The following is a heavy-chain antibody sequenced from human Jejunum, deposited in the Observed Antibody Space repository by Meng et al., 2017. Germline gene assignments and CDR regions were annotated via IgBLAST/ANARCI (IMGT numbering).Heavy chain of an antibody. CDR1: GYTFNTYG. J-gene: IGHJ4*02. Sequence: QVQLVQFGVEVKKPGASVKVSCKVSGYTFNTYGISWVRQAPGQGLEWMGWINAYNGNTNYEEKLQGRVTMTTDTSTSTAYMELRNLRSDDTAVYYCARVASFVSDYWGQATLVTVSS. CDR3: ARVASFVSDY. D-gene: IGHD3-3*01. CDR2: INAYNGNT. V-gene: IGHV1-18*01.